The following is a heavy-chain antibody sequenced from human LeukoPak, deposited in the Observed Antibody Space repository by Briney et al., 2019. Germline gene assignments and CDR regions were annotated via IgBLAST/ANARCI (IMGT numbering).Heavy chain of an antibody. Sequence: SETLSLTCVFSGDSISDDSVNKNNWLNWVRQAPGKGLEWIGDVSLDGITNYNPSLLGRVTISLDKSAKQVSLRLTSVTAADTAIHYCARDSSAPRSYFALDVWGQGTTVTVSS. CDR1: GDSISDDSVNKNNW. V-gene: IGHV4-4*02. D-gene: IGHD6-19*01. J-gene: IGHJ6*01. CDR3: ARDSSAPRSYFALDV. CDR2: VSLDGIT.